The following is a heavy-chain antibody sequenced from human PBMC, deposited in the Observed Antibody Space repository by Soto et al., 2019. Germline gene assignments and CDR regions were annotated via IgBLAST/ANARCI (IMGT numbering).Heavy chain of an antibody. CDR3: ARDFPSGYYLDY. V-gene: IGHV3-33*01. J-gene: IGHJ4*02. CDR2: IWYDGSNK. CDR1: GFTFSSYG. D-gene: IGHD3-3*01. Sequence: PWGSLRLSCAASGFTFSSYGMHWVRQAPGKGLEWVAVIWYDGSNKYYADSVKGRFTISRDNSKNTLYLQMNSLRAEDTAVYYCARDFPSGYYLDYWGQGTLVTVSS.